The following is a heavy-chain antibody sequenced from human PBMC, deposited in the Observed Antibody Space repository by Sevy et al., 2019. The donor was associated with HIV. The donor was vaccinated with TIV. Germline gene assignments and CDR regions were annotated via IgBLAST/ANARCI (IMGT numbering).Heavy chain of an antibody. D-gene: IGHD6-13*01. CDR3: ARVAAAGTGYYYYGMDV. CDR1: GYTFTGYY. Sequence: ASVKVSCKASGYTFTGYYMHWVRQAPGQGLEWMGRINPNSGGTNYAQKFQGRVTMTRETSISTAYMELSRLRSDDTAVYYCARVAAAGTGYYYYGMDVWGQGTTVTVSS. J-gene: IGHJ6*02. V-gene: IGHV1-2*06. CDR2: INPNSGGT.